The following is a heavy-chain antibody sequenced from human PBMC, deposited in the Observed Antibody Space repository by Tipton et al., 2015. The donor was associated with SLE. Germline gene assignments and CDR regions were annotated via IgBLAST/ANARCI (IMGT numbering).Heavy chain of an antibody. Sequence: TLSLTCAVYGGSFSGYYWSWIRQPPGKGLEWIGSVYFGGTTYNNPSLKSRVAISVDMSKNQSSLRLASVTAADTAIYYCARGRGGGESDAFDIWGQGTMVTVSS. CDR1: GGSFSGYY. CDR3: ARGRGGGESDAFDI. V-gene: IGHV4-34*11. J-gene: IGHJ3*02. D-gene: IGHD2-21*01. CDR2: VYFGGTT.